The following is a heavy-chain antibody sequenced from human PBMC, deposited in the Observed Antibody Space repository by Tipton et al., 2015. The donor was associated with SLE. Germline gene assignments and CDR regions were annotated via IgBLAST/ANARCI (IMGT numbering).Heavy chain of an antibody. CDR3: ARDFGDYLFDY. CDR2: IYYSGDT. CDR1: GGSISGHY. Sequence: LRLSCTVSGGSISGHYWSWIRQPPGKALEWIGYIYYSGDTNYNPSLKSRVTFSVDTSKNQFSLNLNSVTAADTAVYYCARDFGDYLFDYWGQGTLVTVSS. V-gene: IGHV4-59*11. J-gene: IGHJ4*02. D-gene: IGHD4-17*01.